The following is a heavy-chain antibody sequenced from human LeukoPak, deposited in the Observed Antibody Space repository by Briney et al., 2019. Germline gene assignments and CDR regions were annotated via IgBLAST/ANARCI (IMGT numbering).Heavy chain of an antibody. J-gene: IGHJ6*03. Sequence: GGSLRLSCGASGFAVSSNYMSWVRQAPGKGLEWVSAISGSGGSTYYADSVKGRFTISRDNSKNTLYLQMNSLRAEDTAVYYCAKDGLDDFWSGYSVYYYYMDVWGKGTTVTVSS. CDR2: ISGSGGST. V-gene: IGHV3-23*01. D-gene: IGHD3-3*01. CDR1: GFAVSSNY. CDR3: AKDGLDDFWSGYSVYYYYMDV.